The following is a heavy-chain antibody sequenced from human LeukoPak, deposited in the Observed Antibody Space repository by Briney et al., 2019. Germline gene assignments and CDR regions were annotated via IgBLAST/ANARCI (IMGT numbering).Heavy chain of an antibody. CDR3: AKDKSVEVTSLWY. CDR2: ISGSSYI. V-gene: IGHV3-21*01. Sequence: PGGSLRLSCVASGFTFSRCRMNWVRQAPGKGLEWVSSISGSSYIYYADSVKGRFTISRDNANNSLYLQMNSLRAEDTAVYYCAKDKSVEVTSLWYWGQGTLVTVSS. D-gene: IGHD2-21*02. CDR1: GFTFSRCR. J-gene: IGHJ4*02.